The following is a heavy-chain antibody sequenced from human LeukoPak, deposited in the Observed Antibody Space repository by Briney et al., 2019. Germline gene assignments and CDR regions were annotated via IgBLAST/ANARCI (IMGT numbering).Heavy chain of an antibody. D-gene: IGHD3-3*01. Sequence: GGSLRLSCAASESIVSGNYMTWVRQAPGKGLEWLSVIYTGGGTYYADSVKGRFTISRDTSKTTVYFQMNSLRGDDTAIYYCAHYDFWSGHALDIWGQGTMVTVSS. CDR1: ESIVSGNY. CDR2: IYTGGGT. V-gene: IGHV3-66*01. CDR3: AHYDFWSGHALDI. J-gene: IGHJ3*02.